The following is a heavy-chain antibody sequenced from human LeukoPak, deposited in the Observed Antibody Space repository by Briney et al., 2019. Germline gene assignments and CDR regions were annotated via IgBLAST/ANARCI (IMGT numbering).Heavy chain of an antibody. CDR3: ARVGGYNTDY. D-gene: IGHD5-24*01. CDR2: ISYDGSNK. V-gene: IGHV3-30-3*01. CDR1: GFTFSSYA. J-gene: IGHJ4*02. Sequence: GGSLRLTCAASGFTFSSYAMHWVRQAPGKGLEWVAVISYDGSNKYYADSVKGRFTISRDNSKNTLYLQMNSLRAEDTAAYYCARVGGYNTDYWGQGTLVTVSS.